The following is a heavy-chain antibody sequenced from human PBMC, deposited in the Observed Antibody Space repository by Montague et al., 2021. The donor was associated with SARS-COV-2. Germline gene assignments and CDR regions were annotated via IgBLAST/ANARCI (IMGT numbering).Heavy chain of an antibody. J-gene: IGHJ4*02. CDR2: MYYSGRT. V-gene: IGHV4-59*02. CDR1: GGSVTSYY. CDR3: ARDFDY. Sequence: SETLSLTCTVSGGSVTSYYWSWIRQPPGKGLEWIGYMYYSGRTHYNPSLKSRVTLSVDTSKNQFSLKLSSVTAADTAVYYCARDFDYWGQGTLVTVSS.